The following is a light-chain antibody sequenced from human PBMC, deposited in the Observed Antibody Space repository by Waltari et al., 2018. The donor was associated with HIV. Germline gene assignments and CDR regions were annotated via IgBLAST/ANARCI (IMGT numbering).Light chain of an antibody. CDR3: QQSSSTPYT. CDR2: VAS. Sequence: DIQMTQSPSTLPASVGDRVTITCRASQNVVNRVNWYQLKSGEPPRLLVYVASTLDDGVPSRFRATSSGNKFTLTINSLQPEDFATYFCQQSSSTPYTFGPGTKLDL. V-gene: IGKV1-39*01. J-gene: IGKJ3*01. CDR1: QNVVNR.